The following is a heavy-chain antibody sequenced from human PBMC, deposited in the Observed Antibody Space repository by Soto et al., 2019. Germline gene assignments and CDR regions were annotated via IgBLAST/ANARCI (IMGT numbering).Heavy chain of an antibody. D-gene: IGHD3-10*01. J-gene: IGHJ6*02. CDR2: INETGSA. Sequence: PPETLSLTCALHGGSFSGYYWRWIRKPPGKGLEWFGEINETGSANYKPSPKSRVTISLDTSKNQYSLKLRSVPSADTVVFYCERGFTGECFGENKASDYYCGIDVWGQGTTVTVSS. CDR1: GGSFSGYY. V-gene: IGHV4-34*01. CDR3: ERGFTGECFGENKASDYYCGIDV.